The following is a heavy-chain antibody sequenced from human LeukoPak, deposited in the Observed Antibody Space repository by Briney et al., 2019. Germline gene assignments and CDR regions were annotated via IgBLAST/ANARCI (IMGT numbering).Heavy chain of an antibody. CDR3: ARVRLNYYDSSGYFDY. D-gene: IGHD3-22*01. J-gene: IGHJ4*02. V-gene: IGHV1-18*01. CDR2: ISAYNGNT. CDR1: GYTFTSYG. Sequence: ASVKVSCKASGYTFTSYGISWVRQAPGQGLEWMGWISAYNGNTNYAQKLQGRVTMTTDTSTSTAYMELSSLGSEDTAVYYCARVRLNYYDSSGYFDYWGQGTLVTVSS.